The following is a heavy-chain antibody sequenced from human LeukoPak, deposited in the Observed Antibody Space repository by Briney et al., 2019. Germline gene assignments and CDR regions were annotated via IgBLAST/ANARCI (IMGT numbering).Heavy chain of an antibody. Sequence: GGSLRLSCAASGFTFSSYAMNWVRQTPGRGLEWVSTISPSGDSTYHADSVKGRFTISRDNSKNTLYLQMNSLRADDTAVYYCAKRYASGPRGFDPWGQGTLVTVSS. V-gene: IGHV3-23*01. J-gene: IGHJ5*02. CDR1: GFTFSSYA. CDR2: ISPSGDST. D-gene: IGHD3-16*01. CDR3: AKRYASGPRGFDP.